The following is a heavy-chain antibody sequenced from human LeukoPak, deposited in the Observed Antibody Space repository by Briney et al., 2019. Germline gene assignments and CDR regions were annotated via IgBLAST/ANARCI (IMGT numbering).Heavy chain of an antibody. CDR1: GFTFTPYW. J-gene: IGHJ4*02. CDR2: IYSGGST. D-gene: IGHD7-27*01. CDR3: AKDGPGALYYVDY. Sequence: GGSLRLSCAASGFTFTPYWMSWVRQAPGKGLEWVSIIYSGGSTFYADSVKGRFTISRDNSKNTLYLQMNSLRVEDTAVYYCAKDGPGALYYVDYWGQGTLVTVSS. V-gene: IGHV3-53*01.